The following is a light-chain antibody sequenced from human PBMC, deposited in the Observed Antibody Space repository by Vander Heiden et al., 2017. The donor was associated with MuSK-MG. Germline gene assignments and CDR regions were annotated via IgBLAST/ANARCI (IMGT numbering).Light chain of an antibody. CDR2: WAS. V-gene: IGKV4-1*01. CDR3: HQDDSTPTA. CDR1: QSVLYSSNNKNY. Sequence: DILMTQSPDSLSVSLGERATINCKSSQSVLYSSNNKNYLAWYQQKPGQPPKLLIYWASTREAGVPDRFSGSGSGTDFTLTISILQAEDVAVYYCHQDDSTPTAFGQGTKVEIK. J-gene: IGKJ1*01.